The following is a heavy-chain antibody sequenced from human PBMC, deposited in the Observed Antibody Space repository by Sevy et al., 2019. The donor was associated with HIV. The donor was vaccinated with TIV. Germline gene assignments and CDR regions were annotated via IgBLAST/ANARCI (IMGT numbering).Heavy chain of an antibody. CDR2: ISGSGGIT. J-gene: IGHJ3*02. CDR1: GFTFTSYA. D-gene: IGHD2-21*02. V-gene: IGHV3-23*01. CDR3: AKAQAYCGGDCYPDDAFDI. Sequence: GGSLRLSCAASGFTFTSYAMSWVRQAPGKGLEWVSAISGSGGITKYADSVKGRFTISRDNSKNTLYLQMNSLRAEDTAVYYCAKAQAYCGGDCYPDDAFDIWGQGTMVTVSS.